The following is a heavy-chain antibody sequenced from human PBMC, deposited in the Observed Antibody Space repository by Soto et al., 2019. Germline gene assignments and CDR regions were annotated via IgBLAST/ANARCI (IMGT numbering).Heavy chain of an antibody. Sequence: SETLSLTCTVSGGSISSNYYYWGWIRQPPGKGLEWIGSIYYSGSTYYNPTLKSRVSISVDTSKNQFSLKLSSVTAADTAVYYCARRYGASFDYWGQGTLVTVSS. J-gene: IGHJ4*02. CDR3: ARRYGASFDY. CDR1: GGSISSNYYY. CDR2: IYYSGST. V-gene: IGHV4-39*07. D-gene: IGHD4-17*01.